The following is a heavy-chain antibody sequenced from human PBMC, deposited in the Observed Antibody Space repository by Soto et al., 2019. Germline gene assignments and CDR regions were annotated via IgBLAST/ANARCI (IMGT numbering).Heavy chain of an antibody. CDR3: ARGQRFSDWFDP. CDR1: GGSMSSYY. V-gene: IGHV4-4*07. Sequence: QVHLQQSGPGLVNPSETLSLTCTVSGGSMSSYYWTWIRQPAGKGLEWIGRVYSSGGTHYNPSLNGRVTISLDTSKKQISLRLLSDPDADTAVYYCARGQRFSDWFDPWGQGTLVTVSS. CDR2: VYSSGGT. J-gene: IGHJ5*02. D-gene: IGHD3-3*01.